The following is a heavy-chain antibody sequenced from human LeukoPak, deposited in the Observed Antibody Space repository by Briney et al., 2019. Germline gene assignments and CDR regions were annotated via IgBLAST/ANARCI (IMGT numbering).Heavy chain of an antibody. Sequence: GGSLRLSCAASGFTFSSYGMHWVRQAPGKGLEWVAFIRYDGSNKYYADSVKGRFTISRDNSKNTLYLQMNSLRAEDTAVYYCVKDALNYYYDSSGSDYWGQGTLVTVSS. J-gene: IGHJ4*02. CDR3: VKDALNYYYDSSGSDY. CDR2: IRYDGSNK. CDR1: GFTFSSYG. V-gene: IGHV3-30*02. D-gene: IGHD3-22*01.